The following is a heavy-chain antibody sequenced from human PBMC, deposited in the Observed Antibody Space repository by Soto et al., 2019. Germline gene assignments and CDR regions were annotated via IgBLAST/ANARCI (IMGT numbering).Heavy chain of an antibody. J-gene: IGHJ6*02. CDR3: ASLGVGDWANYYYYYGMDV. V-gene: IGHV3-30*03. Sequence: VHLVESGGGVAQPGRSLRLSCTASGFPFSSYGMHWVRQAPGKGLEWVAFISRDGRKVEYGDSVKGRFTISRDQSENTLYLQMNSLRAEDTAVYYCASLGVGDWANYYYYYGMDVWGQGTTVTVSS. CDR2: ISRDGRKV. CDR1: GFPFSSYG. D-gene: IGHD2-21*02.